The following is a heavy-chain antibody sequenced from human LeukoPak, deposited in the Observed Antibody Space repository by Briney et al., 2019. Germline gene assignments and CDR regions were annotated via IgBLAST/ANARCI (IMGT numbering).Heavy chain of an antibody. CDR2: IYTSGST. D-gene: IGHD6-13*01. CDR3: ARDLDSYSSTWYPYSSGWYLYY. V-gene: IGHV4-4*07. J-gene: IGHJ4*02. Sequence: KPSETLSLTCTVSGGSISSYYWSWIRQPAGKGLEWIGRIYTSGSTNYNPSLKSRVTMSVDTSKNQFSLKLSSVTAADTAVYYCARDLDSYSSTWYPYSSGWYLYYWGQGTLVTVSS. CDR1: GGSISSYY.